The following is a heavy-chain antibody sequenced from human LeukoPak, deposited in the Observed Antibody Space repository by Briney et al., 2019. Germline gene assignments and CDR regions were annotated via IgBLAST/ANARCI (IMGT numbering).Heavy chain of an antibody. Sequence: SETLSLTCTVSGGSISSSSYYWGWIRQPPGKGLEWIGSIYYSGSTYYNPSLKSRVTISVDTSKNQFSLKLSSVTAADTAVHYCARLGKSGMTTVTTRAFDIWGQGTMVTVSS. CDR3: ARLGKSGMTTVTTRAFDI. CDR1: GGSISSSSYY. D-gene: IGHD4-17*01. J-gene: IGHJ3*02. V-gene: IGHV4-39*01. CDR2: IYYSGST.